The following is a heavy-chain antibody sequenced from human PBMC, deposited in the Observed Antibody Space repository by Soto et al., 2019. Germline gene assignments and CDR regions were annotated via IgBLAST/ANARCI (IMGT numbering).Heavy chain of an antibody. V-gene: IGHV3-30*03. CDR2: ISYDGSNK. CDR3: ATYPDGAYVPPYDY. J-gene: IGHJ4*02. D-gene: IGHD3-10*02. Sequence: QVQLMESGGGVVQPGRSLRLSCEASGFTFSRSGMHWVRQAPGKGLEWVAVISYDGSNKYYTDSVKGRFTISRDNSKNTLYLQMNSLRAEDTAVYYCATYPDGAYVPPYDYWGQGTLVTVSS. CDR1: GFTFSRSG.